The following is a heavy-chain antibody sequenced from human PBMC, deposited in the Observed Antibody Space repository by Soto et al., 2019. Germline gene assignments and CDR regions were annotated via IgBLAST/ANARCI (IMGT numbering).Heavy chain of an antibody. CDR2: AKSGPYGYAT. D-gene: IGHD6-13*01. CDR1: GFTFSDHF. J-gene: IGHJ2*01. Sequence: PGGSLRLSCAASGFTFSDHFMYWVRQAPGKGLEWIGRAKSGPYGYATQYAASVKGRFTVSRDDSENSFYLHMNTLRTDDTAVYYCASPRAVGDALRDRYFDFWGRGTLVTVSS. CDR3: ASPRAVGDALRDRYFDF. V-gene: IGHV3-72*01.